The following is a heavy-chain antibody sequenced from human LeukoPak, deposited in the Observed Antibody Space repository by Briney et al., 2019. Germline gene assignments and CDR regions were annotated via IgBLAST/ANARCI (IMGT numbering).Heavy chain of an antibody. V-gene: IGHV1-69*04. Sequence: SVKVSCKASGGTFSSYAISWVRQAPGQGLEWMGRIIPILGIANYAQKFQGRVTMTRNTSISTAYMELSSLRSEDTAVYYCARGYRYQLLFRSTLYDWFDPWGQGTLVTVSS. CDR3: ARGYRYQLLFRSTLYDWFDP. J-gene: IGHJ5*02. CDR1: GGTFSSYA. CDR2: IIPILGIA. D-gene: IGHD2-2*01.